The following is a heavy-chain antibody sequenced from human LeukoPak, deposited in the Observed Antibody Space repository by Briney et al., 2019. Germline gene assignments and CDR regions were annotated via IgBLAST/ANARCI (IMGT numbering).Heavy chain of an antibody. Sequence: AASVKVSCTASGYTLTSYGISWVRQAPGQGLEWMGWISAYNGNTNYAQKLQGRVTMTTDTSTSTAYMELRSLRSDDTAVYYCARGPRIVGAASPILDWGQGTLVTVSS. V-gene: IGHV1-18*01. CDR2: ISAYNGNT. CDR3: ARGPRIVGAASPILD. D-gene: IGHD1-26*01. J-gene: IGHJ4*02. CDR1: GYTLTSYG.